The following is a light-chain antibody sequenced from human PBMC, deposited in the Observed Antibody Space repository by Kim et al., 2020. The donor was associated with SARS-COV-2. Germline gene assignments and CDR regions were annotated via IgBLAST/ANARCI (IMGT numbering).Light chain of an antibody. Sequence: GQEVTISCSGSSSNIGSNTVNWYQQLPGPAPKLLIYSNHQRPSGVPDRFSGSKSGTSASLAISGLQSEDEADYYCAAWDDSLNGPVFGGGTQLTVL. CDR2: SNH. CDR1: SSNIGSNT. J-gene: IGLJ3*02. V-gene: IGLV1-44*01. CDR3: AAWDDSLNGPV.